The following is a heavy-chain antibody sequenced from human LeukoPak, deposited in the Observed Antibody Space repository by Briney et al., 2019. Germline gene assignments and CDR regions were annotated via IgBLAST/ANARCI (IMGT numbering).Heavy chain of an antibody. J-gene: IGHJ4*02. V-gene: IGHV1-2*02. CDR2: SNINSGGT. CDR3: ARVPPDGGWYSGY. CDR1: VYTFTFSY. Sequence: GASVTVSFKSSVYTFTFSYMHWVRQARGLGREGMGWSNINSGGTKYAQKFQGRVTMTSATSITTAYMEVSSLRSDDTAVYYCARVPPDGGWYSGYWGQGTLVTVSS. D-gene: IGHD6-19*01.